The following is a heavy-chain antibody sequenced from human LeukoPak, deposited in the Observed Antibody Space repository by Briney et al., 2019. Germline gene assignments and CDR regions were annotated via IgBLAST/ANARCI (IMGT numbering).Heavy chain of an antibody. Sequence: GASVKVSCKASGYTFTSYGISWVRQAPGQGLEWMGWVSAYNGNTNYAQKLQGRVTMTTDTSASTAYMELRSLRSDDTAVYYCAREWELRTPDYWGQGTLVTVSS. D-gene: IGHD1-26*01. CDR2: VSAYNGNT. V-gene: IGHV1-18*01. CDR1: GYTFTSYG. CDR3: AREWELRTPDY. J-gene: IGHJ4*02.